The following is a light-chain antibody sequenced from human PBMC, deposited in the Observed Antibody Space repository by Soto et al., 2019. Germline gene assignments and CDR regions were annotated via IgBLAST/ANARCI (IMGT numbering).Light chain of an antibody. CDR3: QQYNSYVRYT. J-gene: IGKJ2*01. CDR2: DAS. V-gene: IGKV1-5*01. Sequence: DVQMTQSPSTLSASVGDRVTITCRASQRISNWLAWYQQKPGKAPKVLIYDASTLQSGVPARFSGSGFGTEFTLTISNLQPDDSATYYCQQYNSYVRYTFGQGTKLEIK. CDR1: QRISNW.